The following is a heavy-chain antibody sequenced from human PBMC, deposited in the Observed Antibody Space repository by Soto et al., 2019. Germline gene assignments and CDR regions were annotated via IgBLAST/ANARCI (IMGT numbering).Heavy chain of an antibody. D-gene: IGHD3-3*01. J-gene: IGHJ6*03. CDR1: GFTFSSYA. CDR3: AKDLGTDDFWSAYYTYYYMDV. Sequence: EVQLLESGGGLVQPGGSLRLSCAASGFTFSSYALNWVRQAPGKGLEWVSVISGSGDNTYYADSVKGRFTISRDNSKNTLYLQRNSLRAEDTAVYYCAKDLGTDDFWSAYYTYYYMDVWGKGTTVTVSS. CDR2: ISGSGDNT. V-gene: IGHV3-23*01.